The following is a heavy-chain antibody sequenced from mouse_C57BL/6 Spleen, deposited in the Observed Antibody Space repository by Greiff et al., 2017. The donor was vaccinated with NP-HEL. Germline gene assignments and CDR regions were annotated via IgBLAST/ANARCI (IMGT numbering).Heavy chain of an antibody. CDR3: ARSVVGRIYFDY. CDR1: GYAFSSSW. V-gene: IGHV1-82*01. CDR2: IYPGDGDT. Sequence: QVQLQQSGPELVKPGASVKISCKASGYAFSSSWMNWVKQRPGKGLEWIGRIYPGDGDTNYNGKFKGKATLTADKSSSTAYMQLSSLTSEDSAVYFCARSVVGRIYFDYWGKGTTLTVSS. D-gene: IGHD1-1*02. J-gene: IGHJ2*01.